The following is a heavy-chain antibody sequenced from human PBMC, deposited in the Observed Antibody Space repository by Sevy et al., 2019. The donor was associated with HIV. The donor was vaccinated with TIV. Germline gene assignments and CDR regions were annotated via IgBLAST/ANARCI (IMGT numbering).Heavy chain of an antibody. CDR2: IHFSGGT. CDR3: ANKRGYSHGPFDY. J-gene: IGHJ4*02. V-gene: IGHV4-30-4*01. D-gene: IGHD5-12*01. Sequence: SETLSLTCTVSGGSISSSDSYWSWIRQPPGKGLEWIGYIHFSGGTYYNPFLKSRVAMSVDTSERQFSLRLSFMTAADTAVYYCANKRGYSHGPFDYWGQGALVTVPS. CDR1: GGSISSSDSY.